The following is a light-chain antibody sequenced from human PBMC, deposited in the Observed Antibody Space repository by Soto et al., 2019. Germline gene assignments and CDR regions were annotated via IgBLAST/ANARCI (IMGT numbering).Light chain of an antibody. Sequence: IQMTQSPSSLSASVGDRVTITCRASQTISSWLAWYQQKPGRAPKLLIYDASNLETGVASRFSGSGSGTHFTFTINSLQPEDVGTFYCQQYRTFPITFGQGTRLEIK. CDR1: QTISSW. V-gene: IGKV1-33*01. J-gene: IGKJ5*01. CDR3: QQYRTFPIT. CDR2: DAS.